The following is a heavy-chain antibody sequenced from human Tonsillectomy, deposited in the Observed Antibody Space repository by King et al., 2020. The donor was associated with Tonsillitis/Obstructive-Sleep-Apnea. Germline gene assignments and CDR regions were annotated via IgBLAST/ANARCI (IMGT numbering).Heavy chain of an antibody. D-gene: IGHD3-3*01. CDR1: GYSFTSYW. CDR2: IDPSDSYT. Sequence: EKQLVQSGAEVKKPGESLRISCKGSGYSFTSYWISWVRQMPGKGLEWMGRIDPSDSYTNYSPSFQGHVTISADKSISTAYLQWSSLKASDTAMYYCARTRGRNVLRFFRFDPWCQGTLVTVSS. V-gene: IGHV5-10-1*01. J-gene: IGHJ5*02. CDR3: ARTRGRNVLRFFRFDP.